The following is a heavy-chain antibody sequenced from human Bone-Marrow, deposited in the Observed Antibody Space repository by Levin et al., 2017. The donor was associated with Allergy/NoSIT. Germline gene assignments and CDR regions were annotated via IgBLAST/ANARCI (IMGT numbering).Heavy chain of an antibody. J-gene: IGHJ5*02. D-gene: IGHD6-19*01. CDR1: GGSMKDINYY. CDR2: ISSGGDT. Sequence: SETLSLTCTVSGGSMKDINYYWAWLRQPPGKGLEWVASISSGGDTHYNVSLKSRGTIFLDMSKNQFSLEVISVTAADTAEYFCARHFGDGKQWAVRYRWFDPWGQGTLVTISS. V-gene: IGHV4-39*01. CDR3: ARHFGDGKQWAVRYRWFDP.